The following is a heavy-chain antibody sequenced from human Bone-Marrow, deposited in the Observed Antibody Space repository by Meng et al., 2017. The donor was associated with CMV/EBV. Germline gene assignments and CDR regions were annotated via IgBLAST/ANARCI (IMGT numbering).Heavy chain of an antibody. CDR1: GGSISSGDYY. D-gene: IGHD6-6*01. V-gene: IGHV4-30-4*08. J-gene: IGHJ5*02. CDR3: AREYSSSCRFDP. Sequence: SETLSLTCTVSGGSISSGDYYWSWIRQPPRKGLEWIGYIYYSGSTYYNPSLKSRVTISVDTSKNQFSLKLSSVTAADTAVYYCAREYSSSCRFDPWGQGTLVTVSS. CDR2: IYYSGST.